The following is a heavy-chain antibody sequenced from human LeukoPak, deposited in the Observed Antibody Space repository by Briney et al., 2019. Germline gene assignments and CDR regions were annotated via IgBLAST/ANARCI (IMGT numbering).Heavy chain of an antibody. J-gene: IGHJ6*04. D-gene: IGHD3-22*01. CDR2: IYTSGST. V-gene: IGHV4-61*02. CDR3: ARVGRTYYYDSSGYPPSTTRADV. CDR1: GGSISSGSYY. Sequence: SETLSLTCTVSGGSISSGSYYWSWIRQPAGKGLEWIGRIYTSGSTNYNPSLKSRVTISVDTSKNQFSLKLSSVTAADTAVYYCARVGRTYYYDSSGYPPSTTRADVWGKGTTVTVSS.